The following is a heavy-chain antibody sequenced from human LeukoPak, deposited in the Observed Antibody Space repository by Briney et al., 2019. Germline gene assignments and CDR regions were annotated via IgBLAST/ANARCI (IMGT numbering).Heavy chain of an antibody. CDR3: ARGHYGMDV. Sequence: PGGSLRLSCAASGFTFSDHYMSWIRQALGKGLEWVSYISTTSRYTDYADSVKGRFTISRDNAKSSLFLQMNSLRAEDTAVYYCARGHYGMDVWGQGTAVTVSS. CDR2: ISTTSRYT. CDR1: GFTFSDHY. J-gene: IGHJ6*02. V-gene: IGHV3-11*05.